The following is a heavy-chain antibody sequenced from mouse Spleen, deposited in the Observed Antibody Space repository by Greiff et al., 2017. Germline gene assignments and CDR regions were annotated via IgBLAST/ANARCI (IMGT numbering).Heavy chain of an antibody. J-gene: IGHJ4*01. CDR1: GYAFTNYL. D-gene: IGHD3-1*01. V-gene: IGHV1-54*03. CDR2: INPGSGGT. CDR3: ARYRGDY. Sequence: LVESGAELVRPGTSVKVSCKASGYAFTNYLIEWVKQRPGQGLEWIGVINPGSGGTNYNEKFKGKATLTADKSSSTAYMQLSSLTSDDSAVYFCARYRGDYWGQGTSVTVSS.